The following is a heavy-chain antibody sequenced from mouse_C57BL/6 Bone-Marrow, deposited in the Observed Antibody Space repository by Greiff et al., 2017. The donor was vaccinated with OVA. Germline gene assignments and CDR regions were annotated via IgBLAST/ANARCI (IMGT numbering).Heavy chain of an antibody. CDR3: ARDSGYGSSPYYYAMDY. CDR1: GFTFSDFY. D-gene: IGHD1-1*01. J-gene: IGHJ4*01. CDR2: SRNKANDYTT. Sequence: EVQGVESGGGLVQSGRSLRLSCATSGFTFSDFYMEWVRQAPGKGLEWIAASRNKANDYTTEYSASVKGRFIVSRDTSQSILYLQMNALRAEDTAIYYCARDSGYGSSPYYYAMDYWGQGTSVTVSS. V-gene: IGHV7-1*01.